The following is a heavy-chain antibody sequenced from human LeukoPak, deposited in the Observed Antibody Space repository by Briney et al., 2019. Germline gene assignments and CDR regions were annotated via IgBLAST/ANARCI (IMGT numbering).Heavy chain of an antibody. CDR2: INHSGST. V-gene: IGHV4-34*01. CDR1: GGSFSGYY. J-gene: IGHJ4*02. CDR3: AKTMRLPGVYDY. D-gene: IGHD6-6*01. Sequence: SETLSLTCAVYGGSFSGYYWSWIRQPPGKGLEWIGEINHSGSTNYNPSLKSRDTISVDTSKNQFSLKLNSVTAADTAMYYCAKTMRLPGVYDYWGQGTLVTVSS.